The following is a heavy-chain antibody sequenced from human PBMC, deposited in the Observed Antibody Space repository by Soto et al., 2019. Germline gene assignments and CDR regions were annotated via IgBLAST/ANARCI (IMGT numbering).Heavy chain of an antibody. V-gene: IGHV3-15*01. CDR1: GFTFSNAW. CDR2: IKKRADGGTA. J-gene: IGHJ4*02. Sequence: EVQLVESGGGLVQPGGSLRLSCAASGFTFSNAWMNWVRQAXXXGXXXXGRIKKRADGGTADHATPVKGRFTISRDDSKNTLYLQMXXLKXXXXXXXXXXXXXXXXXXXXXXCYWGQGTLVTVSS. CDR3: XXXXXXXXXXXXXCY. D-gene: IGHD3-10*01.